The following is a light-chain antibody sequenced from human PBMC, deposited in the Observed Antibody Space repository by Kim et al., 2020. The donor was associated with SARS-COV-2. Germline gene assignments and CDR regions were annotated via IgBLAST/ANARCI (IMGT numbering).Light chain of an antibody. J-gene: IGKJ4*01. V-gene: IGKV1-16*02. Sequence: DIKMTQSPSSLSASVGERVTITCRASQGISNNIAWLQQKPGKAPKFLIYAASILQSGVPSKFSGSGSGTDFTLTISSLQSEDFATYYFKQYNSYPLTCGGATRVVIK. CDR1: QGISNN. CDR3: KQYNSYPLT. CDR2: AAS.